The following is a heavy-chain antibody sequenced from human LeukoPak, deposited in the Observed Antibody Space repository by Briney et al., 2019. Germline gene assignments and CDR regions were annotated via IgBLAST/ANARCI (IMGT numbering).Heavy chain of an antibody. CDR2: INPNSGGT. Sequence: ASVKVSCKASGYTFTGYYMHWVRQAPGQGLEWMGWINPNSGGTNYAQKFQGRVTMTRDTSISTAYMELSRLRSDDTAVYYCARGDITIFGGSYYYYMDVWGKGTTVTVSS. J-gene: IGHJ6*03. CDR3: ARGDITIFGGSYYYYMDV. CDR1: GYTFTGYY. D-gene: IGHD3-3*01. V-gene: IGHV1-2*02.